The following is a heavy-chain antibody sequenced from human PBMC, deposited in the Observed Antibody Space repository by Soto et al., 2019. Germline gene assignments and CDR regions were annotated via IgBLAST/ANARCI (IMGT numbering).Heavy chain of an antibody. D-gene: IGHD3-22*01. Sequence: EVQLVESGGGLVQPGGSLRLSCAASGFTFSSYSMNWVRQAPGKGLEWVSYISSSSSTIYYADSVKGRFTISRDNAKHSLYLRMNSLRAEDTAVYYCARGAYYYDSSGLSYWGQGTLVTVST. CDR1: GFTFSSYS. CDR2: ISSSSSTI. V-gene: IGHV3-48*01. J-gene: IGHJ4*02. CDR3: ARGAYYYDSSGLSY.